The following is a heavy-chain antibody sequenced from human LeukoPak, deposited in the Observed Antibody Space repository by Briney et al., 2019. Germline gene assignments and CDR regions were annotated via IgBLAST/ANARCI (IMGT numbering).Heavy chain of an antibody. Sequence: GGSLRLSCAASGFTFSSHWMHGVRQAPGQGLAWVSRINSDGSSTAYADSVKGRFTISRDNAKNTLYLQMNSLRAEDTAVYYCVRVVLCPKCHFDSWGQGTLVTVSP. CDR3: VRVVLCPKCHFDS. CDR2: INSDGSST. J-gene: IGHJ4*02. D-gene: IGHD2/OR15-2a*01. V-gene: IGHV3-74*03. CDR1: GFTFSSHW.